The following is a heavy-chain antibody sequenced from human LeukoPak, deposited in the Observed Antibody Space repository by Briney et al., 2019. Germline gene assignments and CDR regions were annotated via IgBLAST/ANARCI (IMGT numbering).Heavy chain of an antibody. D-gene: IGHD2-15*01. CDR1: GFTFSSYE. V-gene: IGHV3-48*03. CDR3: ARADCSGGSCYSYYYYYMDV. CDR2: ISSSGSTI. Sequence: PGGSLRLSCAASGFTFSSYEMNWVRQAPGKGLEWVSYISSSGSTIYYADSVKGRFTISRDNAKNSLYLQMNSLRAEDTAVYYCARADCSGGSCYSYYYYYMDVWGKGTTVTVSS. J-gene: IGHJ6*03.